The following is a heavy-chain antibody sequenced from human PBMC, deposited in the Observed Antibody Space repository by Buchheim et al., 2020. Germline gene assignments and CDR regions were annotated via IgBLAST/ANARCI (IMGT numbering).Heavy chain of an antibody. Sequence: EVQLVESGGGLVKPGGSLRLSCAASGFTFSNAWMTWVRQAPGKGLEWVGRVKSKTDGGTTDYGAPVKGRFTISRDDSKNTLYLQMNSPKPEDTAVYYCGTSEQQLELDYWGQGTL. CDR2: VKSKTDGGTT. CDR1: GFTFSNAW. J-gene: IGHJ4*02. D-gene: IGHD6-13*01. CDR3: GTSEQQLELDY. V-gene: IGHV3-15*01.